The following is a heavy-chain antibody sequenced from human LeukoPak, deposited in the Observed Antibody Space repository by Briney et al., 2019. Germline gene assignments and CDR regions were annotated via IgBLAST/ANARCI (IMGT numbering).Heavy chain of an antibody. CDR1: GFTFSSYA. CDR2: TDSGGST. V-gene: IGHV3-23*01. CDR3: ARLGDYSNKD. D-gene: IGHD4-11*01. J-gene: IGHJ4*02. Sequence: GESLRLSCAASGFTFSSYAMSWVRQAPGKGLEWVSVTDSGGSTSYADSVKGRFTISRDTSKNTLYLQMNGLRAEDTAVYYCARLGDYSNKDWGQGTLVTVSS.